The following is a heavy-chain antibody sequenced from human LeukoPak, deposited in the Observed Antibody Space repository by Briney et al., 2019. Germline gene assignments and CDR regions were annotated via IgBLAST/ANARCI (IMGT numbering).Heavy chain of an antibody. V-gene: IGHV1-69*04. Sequence: SVKVSCKASGGTFSSYTISWVRQAPGQGPEWMGRIIPILGIANYAQKFQGRVTITADKSTSTAYMELSSLRSEDTAVYYCARDYYDSSGYYFRDYWGQGTLVTVSS. CDR2: IIPILGIA. CDR1: GGTFSSYT. J-gene: IGHJ4*02. D-gene: IGHD3-22*01. CDR3: ARDYYDSSGYYFRDY.